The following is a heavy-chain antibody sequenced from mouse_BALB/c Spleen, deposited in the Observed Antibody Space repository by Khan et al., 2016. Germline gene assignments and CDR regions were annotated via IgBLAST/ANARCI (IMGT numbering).Heavy chain of an antibody. CDR2: INTYSGES. CDR1: GYTFTNYG. Sequence: QIQLVQSGPELKKPGKTVKISCKASGYTFTNYGMNWVKQAPGKGLKWMGWINTYSGESTSADDFKGRFAFSLETSANTAYLQINNLKHEDTETSFCERCSSYYGSSRCFDVGGAGTTVTVSS. D-gene: IGHD1-1*01. V-gene: IGHV9-3-1*01. CDR3: ERCSSYYGSSRCFDV. J-gene: IGHJ1*01.